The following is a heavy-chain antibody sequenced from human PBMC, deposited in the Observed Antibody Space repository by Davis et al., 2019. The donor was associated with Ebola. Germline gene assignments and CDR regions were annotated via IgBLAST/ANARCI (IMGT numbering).Heavy chain of an antibody. V-gene: IGHV3-21*01. J-gene: IGHJ4*02. CDR2: ISSSSSYI. D-gene: IGHD1-26*01. CDR1: GFTFSSYS. CDR3: AKGGDFDY. Sequence: GGSLRLSCAASGFTFSSYSMNWVRQAPGKGLEWVSSISSSSSYIYYADSAKGRFTISRDNAKNTLYLQMNSLRAEDTAVYYCAKGGDFDYWGQGTLVTVSS.